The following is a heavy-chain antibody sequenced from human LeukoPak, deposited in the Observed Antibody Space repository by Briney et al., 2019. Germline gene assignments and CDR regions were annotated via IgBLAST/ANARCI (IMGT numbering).Heavy chain of an antibody. CDR3: ARGRYYGSGSYYVEQSRRRNFDY. CDR2: IIPIFGTA. CDR1: GYTFTSYG. Sequence: SVKVSCKASGYTFTSYGISWVRQAPGQGLEWMGGIIPIFGTANYAQKFQGRVTITADESTSTAYMELSSLRSEDTAVYYCARGRYYGSGSYYVEQSRRRNFDYWGQGTLVTVSS. V-gene: IGHV1-69*13. D-gene: IGHD3-10*01. J-gene: IGHJ4*02.